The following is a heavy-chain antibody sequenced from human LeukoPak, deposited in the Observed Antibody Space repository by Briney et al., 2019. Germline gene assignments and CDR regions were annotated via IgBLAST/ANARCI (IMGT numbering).Heavy chain of an antibody. CDR3: VRTSGWFSSWFDP. V-gene: IGHV5-51*01. J-gene: IGHJ5*02. CDR2: IYPGDSDT. D-gene: IGHD6-19*01. Sequence: GESLKISCKASGYTFTNYWIGWVRQMPGKGLEWMAIIYPGDSDTRYSPSFQGQVTISVDKSISTAYMQWSSLKASDTAIYYCVRTSGWFSSWFDPWGQGTLVTVSS. CDR1: GYTFTNYW.